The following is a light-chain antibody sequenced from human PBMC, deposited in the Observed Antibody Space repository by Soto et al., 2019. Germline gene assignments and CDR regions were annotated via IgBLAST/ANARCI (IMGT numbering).Light chain of an antibody. Sequence: QSVLTQPPSASGSPGRSVTISCTGTSSDVGGYNFVSWYQQHPGKAPKLMIYEVSQRPSGVSDRFSGSKSGNTASLTVSGLQAEDEADYYCSSYAGRNNLVFGGGTKVTVL. CDR3: SSYAGRNNLV. CDR2: EVS. V-gene: IGLV2-8*01. CDR1: SSDVGGYNF. J-gene: IGLJ3*02.